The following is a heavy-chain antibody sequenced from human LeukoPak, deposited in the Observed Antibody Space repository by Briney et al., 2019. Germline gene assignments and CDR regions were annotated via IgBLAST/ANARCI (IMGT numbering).Heavy chain of an antibody. J-gene: IGHJ3*02. CDR2: IYYSGST. CDR3: ARRVMAYCGGDCYPDAFDI. V-gene: IGHV4-31*03. CDR1: GGSISSGGYY. Sequence: PSETLSLTCTVSGGSISSGGYYWSWIRQHPGKGLEWIGYIYYSGSTYYNPSLKSRVTISVDTSKNQFSLKLSSVTAADTAVYYCARRVMAYCGGDCYPDAFDIWGQGTMATVSS. D-gene: IGHD2-21*02.